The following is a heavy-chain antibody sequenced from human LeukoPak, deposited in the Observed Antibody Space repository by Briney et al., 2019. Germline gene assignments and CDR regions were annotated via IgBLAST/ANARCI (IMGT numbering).Heavy chain of an antibody. Sequence: GGSLRLSCAASGFTFSSYWMTWVRQAPGKGLEWVANIKEDGSKKSYVDSVKGRFTISRDNAKNSLYLQMNSLRAEDTAVYYCATPLDYYDSSGYHQGGDWGQGTLVTVSS. CDR1: GFTFSSYW. J-gene: IGHJ4*02. CDR3: ATPLDYYDSSGYHQGGD. CDR2: IKEDGSKK. D-gene: IGHD3-22*01. V-gene: IGHV3-7*03.